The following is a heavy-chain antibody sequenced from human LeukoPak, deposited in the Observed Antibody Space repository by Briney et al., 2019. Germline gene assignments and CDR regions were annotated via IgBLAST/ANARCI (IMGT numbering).Heavy chain of an antibody. Sequence: ASVKVSCTASGYTFTSYGISWVRQAPGQGLEWMGWISAYNGNTNYAQKLQGRVTMTTDTSTSTAYMELRSLRSDDTAVYYCARDEDGGNPFDYWGQGTLVTVSS. D-gene: IGHD4-23*01. CDR1: GYTFTSYG. J-gene: IGHJ4*02. V-gene: IGHV1-18*01. CDR3: ARDEDGGNPFDY. CDR2: ISAYNGNT.